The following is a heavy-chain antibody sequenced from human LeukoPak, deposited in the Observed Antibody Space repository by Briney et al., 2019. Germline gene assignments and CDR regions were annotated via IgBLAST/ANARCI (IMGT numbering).Heavy chain of an antibody. J-gene: IGHJ4*02. V-gene: IGHV3-30*18. CDR1: GFTFSSYG. CDR3: ANQYYYDSSGSLDY. Sequence: GGSLRLSCAASGFTFSSYGMHWVRQAPGKGLECVAFISYDGSNKYYADSVKGRFTISRDNSKNTLYLQMNSLRAEDTAVYYCANQYYYDSSGSLDYWGQGTLVTVSS. D-gene: IGHD3-22*01. CDR2: ISYDGSNK.